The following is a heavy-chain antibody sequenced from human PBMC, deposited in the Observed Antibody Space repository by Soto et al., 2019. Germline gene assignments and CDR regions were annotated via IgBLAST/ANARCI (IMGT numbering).Heavy chain of an antibody. V-gene: IGHV1-18*01. CDR2: ISAYNGNT. Sequence: ASVKVSCKASGYTFTSYGISWVRQAPGQGLEWMGWISAYNGNTNYAQKLQGRVTMTTDTSTSTAYMELRSLRSDDTAVYYCASDDDGGNSRRAFDIWGQGTMVTVSS. D-gene: IGHD2-21*02. CDR3: ASDDDGGNSRRAFDI. CDR1: GYTFTSYG. J-gene: IGHJ3*02.